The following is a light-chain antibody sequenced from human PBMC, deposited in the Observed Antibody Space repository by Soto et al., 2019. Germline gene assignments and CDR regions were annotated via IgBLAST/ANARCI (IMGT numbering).Light chain of an antibody. Sequence: QSALTQPASVSGSPGQLITISCTGTSSDVGGYNYVSWYQQHPGKAPKLMIYDVSNRPSGVSNRFSGSKSGNTASLTISGLQAEDEADYYCSSYTSSSTFVFGGGTKVTVL. V-gene: IGLV2-14*01. CDR2: DVS. CDR1: SSDVGGYNY. J-gene: IGLJ2*01. CDR3: SSYTSSSTFV.